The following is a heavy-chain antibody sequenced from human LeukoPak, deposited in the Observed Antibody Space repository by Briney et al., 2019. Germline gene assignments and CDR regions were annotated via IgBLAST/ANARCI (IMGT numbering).Heavy chain of an antibody. CDR2: IHHSGST. Sequence: PSETLSLTCAVSGASVSSSNWWIWVRQPPKKGLEWIGEIHHSGSTNYNPSLKSRVTMSVDTSKNQISLRLSSVTAADTAVYYCARRLYGSDSYWGQGNLVTVSS. CDR3: ARRLYGSDSY. D-gene: IGHD6-19*01. V-gene: IGHV4-4*02. CDR1: GASVSSSNW. J-gene: IGHJ4*02.